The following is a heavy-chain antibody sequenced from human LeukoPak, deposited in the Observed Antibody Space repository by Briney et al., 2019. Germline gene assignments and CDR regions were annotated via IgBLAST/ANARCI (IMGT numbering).Heavy chain of an antibody. CDR1: GFTFSSFW. CDR3: ARAPSEIGGYYPEYFRH. CDR2: IKSDGST. Sequence: GGSLRLSCAASGFTFSSFWMHWVRQAPGKGLVWVSRIKSDGSTNYADSAKGRFTISRDNAKNTVSLQMNSLRVEDTGVYYCARAPSEIGGYYPEYFRHWGQGTLVTVSS. J-gene: IGHJ1*01. D-gene: IGHD3-22*01. V-gene: IGHV3-74*01.